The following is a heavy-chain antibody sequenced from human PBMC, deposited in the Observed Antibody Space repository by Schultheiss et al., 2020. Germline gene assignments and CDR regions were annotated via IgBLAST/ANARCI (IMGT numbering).Heavy chain of an antibody. V-gene: IGHV1-8*01. Sequence: GESLKISCKASGYTFTSYDINWVRQATGQGLEWMGWMNPNSGNTGYAQKFQGRVTMTRDTSTSIGYMELRSLRSDDTAVYYCARGSYGDQTDYWGQGTLVTVFS. CDR1: GYTFTSYD. CDR2: MNPNSGNT. J-gene: IGHJ4*02. CDR3: ARGSYGDQTDY. D-gene: IGHD4/OR15-4a*01.